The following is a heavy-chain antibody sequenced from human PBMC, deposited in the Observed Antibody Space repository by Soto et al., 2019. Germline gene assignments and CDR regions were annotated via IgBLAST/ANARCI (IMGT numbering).Heavy chain of an antibody. CDR1: GGTFSSYA. J-gene: IGHJ3*02. V-gene: IGHV1-69*01. D-gene: IGHD3-16*02. Sequence: QVQLVQSGAEVKKPGSSVKVSCKASGGTFSSYAISWVRQAPGQGLEWMGGIIPIFGTANYAQKFQGRVTITADEYTSTAYMELSSLRSEDTAVYYCARDRVGDYVWGSYRPDAFDIWGQGTMVTVSS. CDR2: IIPIFGTA. CDR3: ARDRVGDYVWGSYRPDAFDI.